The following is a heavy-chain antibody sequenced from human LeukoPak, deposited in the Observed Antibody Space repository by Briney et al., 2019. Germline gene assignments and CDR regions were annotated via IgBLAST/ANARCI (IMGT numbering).Heavy chain of an antibody. CDR1: GFTFSSHG. Sequence: GGSLRLSCAASGFTFSSHGMHWVRQAPGKGLEWVTLIRSDGSSNYYGDSVKGRFTLSRDNFKNTLSLQMNSLRAEDTAVYYCVRDRDWGFDYWGQGTLVTVSS. CDR3: VRDRDWGFDY. V-gene: IGHV3-30*02. D-gene: IGHD3/OR15-3a*01. J-gene: IGHJ4*02. CDR2: IRSDGSSN.